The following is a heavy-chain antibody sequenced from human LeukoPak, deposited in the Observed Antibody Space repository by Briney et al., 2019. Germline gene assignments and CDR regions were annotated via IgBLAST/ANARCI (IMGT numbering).Heavy chain of an antibody. CDR2: IYSGGSI. J-gene: IGHJ4*02. V-gene: IGHV3-53*01. D-gene: IGHD6-19*01. CDR3: ARLSGPGSGWTTLDY. CDR1: GFTVSGNY. Sequence: TGGSLRLSCAASGFTVSGNYMSWVRQAPGKGLEWVSLIYSGGSIYYADSVKGRFTISRDNSKNMLYLQMNSLRAEDTALYYCARLSGPGSGWTTLDYWGQGTLVTVSS.